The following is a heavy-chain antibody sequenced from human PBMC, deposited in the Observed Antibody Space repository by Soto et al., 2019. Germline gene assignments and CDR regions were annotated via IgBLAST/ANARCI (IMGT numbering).Heavy chain of an antibody. CDR1: ECAFIGYC. D-gene: IGHD5-12*01. Sequence: GGSVRHTGVASECAFIGYCMSWISKVPGKGLEWVANIKQDGSEKYYVDSVKGRFTISRDNAKNSLYLQMNSLSAEDTAGYHWGRILVACRGASGGRETGLTVSS. CDR2: IKQDGSEK. CDR3: GRILVACRGAS. J-gene: IGHJ4*02. V-gene: IGHV3-7*05.